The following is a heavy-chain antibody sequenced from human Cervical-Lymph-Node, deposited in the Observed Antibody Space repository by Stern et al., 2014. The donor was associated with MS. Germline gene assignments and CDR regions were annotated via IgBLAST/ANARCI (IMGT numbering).Heavy chain of an antibody. CDR3: ARIDSAYSTDWYSYWFDP. CDR1: GLSLSSSGVG. CDR2: LYWDNDH. V-gene: IGHV2-5*02. J-gene: IGHJ5*02. D-gene: IGHD6-13*01. Sequence: QVTLKESGPTLMKPTQTLTLTCTFSGLSLSSSGVGVAWIRQPPGKALEWLALLYWDNDHRYSPSLKNRLTITKDTSKNQVVLTITNLDSADTATYYCARIDSAYSTDWYSYWFDPWGQGTLVTVSS.